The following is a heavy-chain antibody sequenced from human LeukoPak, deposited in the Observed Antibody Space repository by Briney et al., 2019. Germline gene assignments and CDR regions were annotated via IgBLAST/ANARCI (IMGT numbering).Heavy chain of an antibody. J-gene: IGHJ4*02. CDR2: IKTDGTEK. D-gene: IGHD1-26*01. Sequence: PGGSLRLSCAASGLTFSNYWMSWVRQAPGKGLEWVANIKTDGTEKYYVDSVKGRFTISRDNAKNSLYLHMNSLRAEDTAVYYYARGGGSYYLGQGTLVTVSS. CDR3: ARGGGSYY. V-gene: IGHV3-7*01. CDR1: GLTFSNYW.